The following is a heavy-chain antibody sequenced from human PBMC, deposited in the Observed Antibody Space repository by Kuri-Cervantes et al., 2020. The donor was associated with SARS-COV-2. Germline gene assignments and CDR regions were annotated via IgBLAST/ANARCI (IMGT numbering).Heavy chain of an antibody. V-gene: IGHV4-61*01. CDR1: GYSISSGYY. CDR2: IYYSGST. D-gene: IGHD6-13*01. CDR3: AARAGYSSSWNFDY. Sequence: SETLSLTCTVSGYSISSGYYWGWIRQPPGKGLEWIGYIYYSGSTNYNPSLKSRVTISVDTSKNQFSLKLSSVTAADTAVYYCAARAGYSSSWNFDYWGQGTLVTVSS. J-gene: IGHJ4*02.